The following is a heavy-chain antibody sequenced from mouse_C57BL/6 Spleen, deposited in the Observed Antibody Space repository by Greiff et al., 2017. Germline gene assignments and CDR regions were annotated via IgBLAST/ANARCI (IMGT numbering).Heavy chain of an antibody. J-gene: IGHJ2*01. CDR3: ASLNYYGSSYLDY. V-gene: IGHV1-69*01. D-gene: IGHD1-1*01. Sequence: QVQLKQSGAELVMPGASVKLSCKASGYTFTSYWMHWVKQRPGQGLEWIGEIDPSDSYTNYNQKFEGKSTLTVDKSSSTAYMQLSSLTSEDSAVYYCASLNYYGSSYLDYWGQGTTLTVSS. CDR1: GYTFTSYW. CDR2: IDPSDSYT.